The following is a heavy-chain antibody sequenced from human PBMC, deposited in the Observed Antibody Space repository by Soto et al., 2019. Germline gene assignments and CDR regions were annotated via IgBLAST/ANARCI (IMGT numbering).Heavy chain of an antibody. CDR3: AREEVLWFGELLWAFDY. CDR2: INAGNGNT. D-gene: IGHD3-10*01. V-gene: IGHV1-3*01. Sequence: ASVKVSCKASGYTFTSYAMHCVRQAPGQRLEWMGWINAGNGNTKYSQKFQGRVTITRDTSASTAYMELSSLRSEDTAVYYCAREEVLWFGELLWAFDYWGQGTLVTVSS. J-gene: IGHJ4*02. CDR1: GYTFTSYA.